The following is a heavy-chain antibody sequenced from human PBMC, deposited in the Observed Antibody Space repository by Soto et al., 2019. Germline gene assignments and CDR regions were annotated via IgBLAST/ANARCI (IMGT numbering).Heavy chain of an antibody. V-gene: IGHV4-39*01. D-gene: IGHD5-12*01. CDR3: ASAPGFNLFDS. CDR1: GGSFSSSTYY. J-gene: IGHJ4*02. Sequence: SETLSLTCIVSGGSFSSSTYYGGWIRQPPGKGLEWIGGIFHSGSTYYNPSLKSRVTLSVDTSKNRFYLRLSSVTAADTAVYYCASAPGFNLFDSWGQGTLVTVSS. CDR2: IFHSGST.